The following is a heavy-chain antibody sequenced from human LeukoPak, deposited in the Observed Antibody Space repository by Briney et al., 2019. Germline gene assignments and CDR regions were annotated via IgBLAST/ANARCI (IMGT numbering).Heavy chain of an antibody. J-gene: IGHJ4*02. D-gene: IGHD5-18*01. V-gene: IGHV3-53*01. CDR2: IYSGGGT. Sequence: PGGSLRLSCAASGLTVSNNYMSWVRQAPGKGLEYISVIYSGGGTFYSGSVRGRFTISRDDSKNTLYLQMNSLRADDTAVYYCARAPSRVLMVRRGYYFDYWGQGTLVTVSS. CDR1: GLTVSNNY. CDR3: ARAPSRVLMVRRGYYFDY.